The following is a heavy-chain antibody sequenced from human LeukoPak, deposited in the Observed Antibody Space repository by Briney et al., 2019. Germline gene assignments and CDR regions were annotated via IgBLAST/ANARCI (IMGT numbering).Heavy chain of an antibody. CDR3: AKGAIVAGIRTEYFQR. CDR2: FYSAGSI. CDR1: GFAVTTTY. V-gene: IGHV3-66*01. D-gene: IGHD6-19*01. J-gene: IGHJ1*01. Sequence: PGGSVRLSCAPSGFAVTTTYMSGLRGARGEGLVGVSGFYSAGSIYYADSVKGRFAVSRDESKNTLYLQMNSLRAEDTAVYYCAKGAIVAGIRTEYFQRSGQGTLVTVSS.